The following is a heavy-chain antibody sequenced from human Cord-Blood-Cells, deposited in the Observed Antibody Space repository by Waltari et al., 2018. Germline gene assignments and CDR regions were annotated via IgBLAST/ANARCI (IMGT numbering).Heavy chain of an antibody. CDR2: IYSGGST. CDR3: ARGDYDSSGYYFDY. V-gene: IGHV3-53*01. J-gene: IGHJ4*02. D-gene: IGHD3-22*01. CDR1: GFTVSSHY. Sequence: EVQLVESGGGLIQPGGSLRLSCAASGFTVSSHYMSCVRQAPGKGLEWVSVIYSGGSTYYADSVKGRFTISRDNSKNTLYLQMNSLRAEDTAVYYCARGDYDSSGYYFDYWGQGTMVTVSS.